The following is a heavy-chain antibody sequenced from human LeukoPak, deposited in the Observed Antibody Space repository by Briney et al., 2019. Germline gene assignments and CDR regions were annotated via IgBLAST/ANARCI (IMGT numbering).Heavy chain of an antibody. V-gene: IGHV3-74*01. Sequence: PGGSLRLSCAASGCTFSSYWMHWVRQAPGKGLVWVSRVTSDGSITDYTDSVKGRFTISRDNAKNTLYLQMNSLRAEDTAMYYCVRAVGGNDGRTFGYWAQETLVTVSS. CDR2: VTSDGSIT. CDR3: VRAVGGNDGRTFGY. J-gene: IGHJ4*02. CDR1: GCTFSSYW. D-gene: IGHD3-3*01.